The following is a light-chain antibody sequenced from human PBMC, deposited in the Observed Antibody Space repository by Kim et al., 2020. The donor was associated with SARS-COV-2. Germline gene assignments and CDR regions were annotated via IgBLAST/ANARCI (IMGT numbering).Light chain of an antibody. J-gene: IGKJ3*01. CDR2: DAS. Sequence: DIQMTQSPSSLSASVGDRVTITCQASQDIRNYLNWYQQKPGKAPKLLIYDASNLETGVPSRFSGSGSGTDFTFTISSLQPEDTATYYCQQYENLAFVFGPGTKVDIK. CDR3: QQYENLAFV. CDR1: QDIRNY. V-gene: IGKV1-33*01.